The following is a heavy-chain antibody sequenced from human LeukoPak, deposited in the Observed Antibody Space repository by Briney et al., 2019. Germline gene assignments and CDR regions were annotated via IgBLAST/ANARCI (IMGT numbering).Heavy chain of an antibody. V-gene: IGHV3-21*01. D-gene: IGHD4-17*01. CDR1: GLTFSSYS. CDR2: FSSSSTYI. CDR3: AREYYGDYEYYYYGMDV. Sequence: GGSLRLSCAASGLTFSSYSMNWARRAPGKGLEWVSSFSSSSTYIHYADSVKGRFTISRDNAKNSVYLQMNSLRAEETAVYYCAREYYGDYEYYYYGMDVWGQGTTVTVSS. J-gene: IGHJ6*02.